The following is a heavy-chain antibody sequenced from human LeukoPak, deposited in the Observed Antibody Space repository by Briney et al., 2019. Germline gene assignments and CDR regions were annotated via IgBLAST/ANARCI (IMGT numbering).Heavy chain of an antibody. Sequence: GGPLRLSCAASGFPFDDYGMSWVRQAPGKGLEWVSGINWNGGSTGHADSVKGRFTISRDNAKNSLYLQMNSLRAEDTAFYYCARHGGGTVTGDFDYWGPGTLVTVSS. CDR1: GFPFDDYG. J-gene: IGHJ4*02. D-gene: IGHD4-17*01. CDR3: ARHGGGTVTGDFDY. V-gene: IGHV3-20*04. CDR2: INWNGGST.